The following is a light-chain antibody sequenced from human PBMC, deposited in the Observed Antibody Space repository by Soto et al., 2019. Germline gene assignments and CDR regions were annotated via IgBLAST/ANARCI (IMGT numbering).Light chain of an antibody. Sequence: DIQMTQSPSSLSASVGDRVTITCRASQSISSYLNWYQQKPGKAPKLLIYAASSLQSGVPSRFSGSGSGTDFTLTISSLQPEHFATYYCQQSYSTPYTFGQGTKLGIK. V-gene: IGKV1-39*01. CDR3: QQSYSTPYT. CDR1: QSISSY. CDR2: AAS. J-gene: IGKJ2*01.